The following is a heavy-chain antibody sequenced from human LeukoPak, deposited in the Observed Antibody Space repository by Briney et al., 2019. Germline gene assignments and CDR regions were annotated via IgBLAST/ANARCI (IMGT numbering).Heavy chain of an antibody. CDR2: LYDSGST. CDR3: AREGHYDSSGYYIFDY. D-gene: IGHD3-22*01. J-gene: IGHJ4*02. Sequence: PSETLSLTCTVSGGSISSSGYNWDWIRQPPGKGLEWIGNLYDSGSTYYNPSLKSRVTISVDTSNNQFSLKLSSVTAADTAVYYCAREGHYDSSGYYIFDYWGQGTLVTVSS. CDR1: GGSISSSGYN. V-gene: IGHV4-39*02.